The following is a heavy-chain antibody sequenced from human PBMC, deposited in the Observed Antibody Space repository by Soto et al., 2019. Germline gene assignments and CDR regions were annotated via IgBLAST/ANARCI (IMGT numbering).Heavy chain of an antibody. V-gene: IGHV4-39*01. CDR3: ARYYDYVWGSYPDY. D-gene: IGHD3-16*01. J-gene: IGHJ4*02. CDR1: GGSISSSSYY. CDR2: IYYSGST. Sequence: SETLSITCTVSGGSISSSSYYWGWIRQPPGKGLEWIGSIYYSGSTYYNPSLKSRVTISVDTSKNQFSLKLSSVTAADTAVYYCARYYDYVWGSYPDYWGQGTLVTVSS.